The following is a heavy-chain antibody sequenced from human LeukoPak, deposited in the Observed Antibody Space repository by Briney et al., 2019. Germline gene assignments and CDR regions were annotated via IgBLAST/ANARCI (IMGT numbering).Heavy chain of an antibody. CDR2: IYTSGST. CDR3: ARVAAAEAFDI. Sequence: PSETLSLTCTVSGGSISSGSYYWSWIRQPAGKGLEWIGRIYTSGSTNYNPSLKSRVIISVDTSKNQFSLKLSSVTAADTAVYYCARVAAAEAFDIWGQGTMVTVSS. CDR1: GGSISSGSYY. V-gene: IGHV4-61*02. D-gene: IGHD6-13*01. J-gene: IGHJ3*02.